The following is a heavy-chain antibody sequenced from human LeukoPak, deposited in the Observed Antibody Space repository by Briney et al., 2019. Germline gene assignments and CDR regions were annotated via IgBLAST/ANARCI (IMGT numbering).Heavy chain of an antibody. Sequence: ASVKVSCKASGYTFTGYYMHWVRQAPGQGLEWMGWINPNSGGTNYAQKFQGRVTMTRDTSISTAYMELSRLRSDDTGVYYCARDRNGDYDSSGYFWGQGTLVIVSS. CDR3: ARDRNGDYDSSGYF. V-gene: IGHV1-2*02. CDR1: GYTFTGYY. D-gene: IGHD3-22*01. CDR2: INPNSGGT. J-gene: IGHJ4*02.